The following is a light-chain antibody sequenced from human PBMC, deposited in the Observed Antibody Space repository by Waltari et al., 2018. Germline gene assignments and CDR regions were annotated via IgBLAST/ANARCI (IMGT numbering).Light chain of an antibody. CDR1: SRDIGAYTY. CDR3: SSYTSSSTYV. J-gene: IGLJ1*01. CDR2: DVS. Sequence: QSALTHPASVSGSPGPSLTISCTRTSRDIGAYTYVSWYQKNPGKAPKVMIYDVSNRPPGVSSRFSGSKSGNTASLTISGLQAEDEADYYCSSYTSSSTYVFGSGTMVTVL. V-gene: IGLV2-14*01.